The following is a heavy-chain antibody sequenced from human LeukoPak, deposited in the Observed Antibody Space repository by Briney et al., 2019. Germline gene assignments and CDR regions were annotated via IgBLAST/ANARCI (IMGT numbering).Heavy chain of an antibody. J-gene: IGHJ4*02. CDR1: GYTFTGYY. V-gene: IGHV1-2*02. Sequence: ASVKVPCKASGYTFTGYYMHWVRQAPGQGLEWMGWINPNSGGTNYAQKFQGRVTMTRDTSISTAYMELSRLRSDDTAVYYCANSYSSSWPFDYWGQGTLVTVSS. D-gene: IGHD6-13*01. CDR2: INPNSGGT. CDR3: ANSYSSSWPFDY.